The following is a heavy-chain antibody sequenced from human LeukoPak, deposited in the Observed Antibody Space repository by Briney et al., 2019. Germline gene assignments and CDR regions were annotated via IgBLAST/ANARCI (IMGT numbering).Heavy chain of an antibody. J-gene: IGHJ4*02. D-gene: IGHD1-26*01. V-gene: IGHV3-21*01. CDR1: GFTFSSYT. CDR2: ISRSGDYI. CDR3: AKDRLVGGSDRHPLDY. Sequence: PGGSLRLSCAASGFTFSSYTMTWVRQAPGKGLGWVSSISRSGDYIFYADSVRGRFTISRDNAKNSLYLQMTSLRAEDTAVYYCAKDRLVGGSDRHPLDYRGQGTLVTVSS.